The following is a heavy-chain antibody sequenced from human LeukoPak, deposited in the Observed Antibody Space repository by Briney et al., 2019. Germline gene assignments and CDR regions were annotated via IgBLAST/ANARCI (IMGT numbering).Heavy chain of an antibody. Sequence: GGSLRLSCAASGFTFSDYAMSWVRQAPGEGLEWVSYISSSGSTIYYADSVKGRFTISRDNAKNSLYLQMNSLRAEDTAVYYCARDPYKENYYYYYYMDVWGKGTTVTVSS. CDR3: ARDPYKENYYYYYYMDV. D-gene: IGHD1-1*01. CDR2: ISSSGSTI. CDR1: GFTFSDYA. V-gene: IGHV3-11*01. J-gene: IGHJ6*03.